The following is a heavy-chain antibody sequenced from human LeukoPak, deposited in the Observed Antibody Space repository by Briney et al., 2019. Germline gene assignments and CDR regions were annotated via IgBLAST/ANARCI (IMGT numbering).Heavy chain of an antibody. CDR1: TSR. V-gene: IGHV1-18*01. CDR3: SRGPRFDP. CDR2: IGTYGGDT. J-gene: IGHJ5*02. Sequence: ASVKVSCKATSRISWVRQAPGQGLEWMGWIGTYGGDTYYAQKFQGRITVTTDTSTSTVYMELRNLRSDDTAVYYCSRGPRFDPWGQGTQVTVSS.